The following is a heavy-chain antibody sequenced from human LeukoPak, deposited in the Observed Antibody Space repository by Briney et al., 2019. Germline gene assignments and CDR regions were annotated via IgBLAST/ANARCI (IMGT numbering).Heavy chain of an antibody. J-gene: IGHJ4*02. CDR3: ARGQYQLQAFDY. CDR1: GGSISSSSYY. V-gene: IGHV4-39*01. CDR2: IYYSGST. Sequence: PSETLSLTCTVSGGSISSSSYYWGWIRQPPGKGLEWIGSIYYSGSTYYNPSLKSRVTISVDTSKNQFSLKLSSVTAADTAVYYCARGQYQLQAFDYWGQGTLVTVSS. D-gene: IGHD2-2*01.